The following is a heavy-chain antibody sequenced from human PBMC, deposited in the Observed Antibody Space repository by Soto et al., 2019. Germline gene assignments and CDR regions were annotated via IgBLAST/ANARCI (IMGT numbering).Heavy chain of an antibody. CDR2: ISGGNGNT. CDR3: ARAPSGYDPLFEH. CDR1: GYTFGHFA. D-gene: IGHD5-12*01. J-gene: IGHJ4*02. V-gene: IGHV1-3*01. Sequence: QVQLVQSGAEVKKPGASVKVSCKASGYTFGHFAIHWLRQAPGQRPEWMGWISGGNGNTKYSQNFQGRVTITRDTTASTAQMELTSLTFDDMAVYYCARAPSGYDPLFEHWGQGTLVTVAS.